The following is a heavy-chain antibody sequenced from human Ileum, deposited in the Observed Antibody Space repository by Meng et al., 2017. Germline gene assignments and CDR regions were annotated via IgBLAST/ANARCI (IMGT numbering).Heavy chain of an antibody. Sequence: QAQLQQWGAGLLNPSETLSLTCAVYGGSFSGYYWSWIRQPPGKGLEWIGEINHSGSTNYNPSLKSRVTISVDTSKNQFSLKLSSVTAADTAVYYCARTRRGSSGWYMGYWGQGTLVTVSS. CDR2: INHSGST. V-gene: IGHV4-34*01. D-gene: IGHD6-19*01. CDR3: ARTRRGSSGWYMGY. CDR1: GGSFSGYY. J-gene: IGHJ4*02.